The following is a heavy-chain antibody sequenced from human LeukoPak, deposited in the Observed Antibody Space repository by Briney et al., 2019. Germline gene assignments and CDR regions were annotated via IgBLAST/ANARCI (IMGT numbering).Heavy chain of an antibody. CDR2: IYYSGST. J-gene: IGHJ4*02. CDR1: GGSISSGDYY. D-gene: IGHD2-15*01. Sequence: PSETLSLTCTVSGGSISSGDYYWSWIRQPPGKGLEWIEYIYYSGSTYYNPSLKSRVTISVDTSKNQFSLKLSSVTAADTAVYYCARRRACSGGSCYLFDYWGQGTLVTVSS. CDR3: ARRRACSGGSCYLFDY. V-gene: IGHV4-30-4*08.